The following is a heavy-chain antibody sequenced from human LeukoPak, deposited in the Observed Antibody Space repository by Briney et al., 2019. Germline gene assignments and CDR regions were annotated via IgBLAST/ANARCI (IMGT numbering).Heavy chain of an antibody. D-gene: IGHD3-10*01. CDR3: ATKVRGATNDGY. J-gene: IGHJ4*02. V-gene: IGHV3-23*01. CDR1: GFTFSNYA. Sequence: GGSLRLSCAASGFTFSNYAMSWVRQAPGKGLEWVSSISGSGGGTYYADSVRGRFTISRDNSKNTLYLQMNSLRAEDTAVYYCATKVRGATNDGYWGQGTLVTVST. CDR2: ISGSGGGT.